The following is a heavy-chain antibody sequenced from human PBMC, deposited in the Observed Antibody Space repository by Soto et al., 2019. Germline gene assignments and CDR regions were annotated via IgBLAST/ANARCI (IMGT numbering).Heavy chain of an antibody. D-gene: IGHD2-2*01. J-gene: IGHJ5*02. CDR3: ARVPDR. Sequence: SETLSLTCAVSGGSISSGGYSWGWIRQPPGKGLEWIGYIYHSANTYYNPSLKNRVTISVDRSKNQFSLKLSSVTAADTAVYYCARVPDRWGQGTLVTVS. CDR1: GGSISSGGYS. CDR2: IYHSANT. V-gene: IGHV4-30-2*01.